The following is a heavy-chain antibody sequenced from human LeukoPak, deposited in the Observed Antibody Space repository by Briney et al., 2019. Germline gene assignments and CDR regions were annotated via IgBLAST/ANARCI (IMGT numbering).Heavy chain of an antibody. Sequence: SETLSLTCTVSGGSISRYYWSWIRQPPGKGLEGIGCIYYSGSTNYNPSLKSRVTISVVTCKNQFSLKLSSVTAADTAVYYCARHQAVAGTFPFVDYCGQGTLVT. CDR3: ARHQAVAGTFPFVDY. V-gene: IGHV4-59*08. CDR1: GGSISRYY. J-gene: IGHJ4*02. CDR2: IYYSGST. D-gene: IGHD6-19*01.